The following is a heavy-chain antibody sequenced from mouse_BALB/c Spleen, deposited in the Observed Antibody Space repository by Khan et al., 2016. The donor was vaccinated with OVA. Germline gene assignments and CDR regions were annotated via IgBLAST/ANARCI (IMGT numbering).Heavy chain of an antibody. CDR3: ARSKYLARY. V-gene: IGHV2-9*02. CDR2: IWAGGST. Sequence: QVQLQQSGPGLVAPSQSLSITCTVYGYSLTRYGVHWVRQPPGKGLEWLGLIWAGGSTNYNWALMSRLSISRDNSKSLVFLIMNSLQTDDTALYYCARSKYLARYWGQGTTLTVSS. J-gene: IGHJ2*01. CDR1: GYSLTRYG. D-gene: IGHD3-3*01.